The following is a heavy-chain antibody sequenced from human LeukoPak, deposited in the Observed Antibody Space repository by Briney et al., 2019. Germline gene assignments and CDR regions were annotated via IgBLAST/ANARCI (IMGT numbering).Heavy chain of an antibody. J-gene: IGHJ4*02. CDR3: ARYMVRGDYFDY. CDR2: ISSSGSTI. V-gene: IGHV3-48*03. CDR1: GFTFSSYE. Sequence: GGSLRLSCAAPGFTFSSYEMNWVRQAPGKGLEWVSYISSSGSTIYYADSVKGRFTISRDNAKNSLYLQMNSLRAEDTAVYYCARYMVRGDYFDYWGQGTLVTVSS. D-gene: IGHD3-10*01.